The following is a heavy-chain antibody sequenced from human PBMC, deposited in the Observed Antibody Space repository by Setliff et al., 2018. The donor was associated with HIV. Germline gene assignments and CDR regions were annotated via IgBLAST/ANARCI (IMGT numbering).Heavy chain of an antibody. CDR1: GFTLSTYG. CDR3: AKVSSPYTTSSFVLDY. Sequence: PGGSLRLSCAASGFTLSTYGMYWVRQAPGKGLEWVAVILYDESDKYYADSVKGRFTISRDNSKNTVYLQMNSLRLEATAVYYCAKVSSPYTTSSFVLDYWGQGTLVTAPQ. CDR2: ILYDESDK. V-gene: IGHV3-30*18. D-gene: IGHD6-6*01. J-gene: IGHJ4*02.